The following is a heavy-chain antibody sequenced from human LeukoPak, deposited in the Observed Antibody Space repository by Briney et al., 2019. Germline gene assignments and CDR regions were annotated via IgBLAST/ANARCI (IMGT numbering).Heavy chain of an antibody. V-gene: IGHV1-2*02. D-gene: IGHD6-19*01. CDR3: ARPYSSGWYSAAVRFDY. CDR1: GYTFTGYY. Sequence: ASVKVSCKASGYTFTGYYMHWVRQAPGQGLEWMGWINPNSGGTNYAQKFQGRVTMTRDTSISTAYMELSRLRSDDTAVYYCARPYSSGWYSAAVRFDYWGQGTLVTVSS. CDR2: INPNSGGT. J-gene: IGHJ4*02.